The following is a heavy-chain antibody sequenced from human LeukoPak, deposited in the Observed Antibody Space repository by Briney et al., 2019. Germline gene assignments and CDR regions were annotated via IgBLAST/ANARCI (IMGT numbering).Heavy chain of an antibody. CDR1: GHTFTGYY. Sequence: ASVKVSCKASGHTFTGYYMHWVRQAPGQGLEWMGWINPNHGDTNYAQKFQDRVSMTRDTSISTAYTHLSRLRSADTAVYYCARSPHILTGENFDYWGQGTLLTVSS. CDR3: ARSPHILTGENFDY. J-gene: IGHJ4*02. D-gene: IGHD3-9*01. V-gene: IGHV1-2*02. CDR2: INPNHGDT.